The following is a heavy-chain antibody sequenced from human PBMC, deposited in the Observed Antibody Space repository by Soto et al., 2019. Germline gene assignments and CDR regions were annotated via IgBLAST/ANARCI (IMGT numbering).Heavy chain of an antibody. Sequence: GGSLRLSCAASGFTLSDHYMDWVRQAPGKGLEWVGRTKNKANRYTTEYAASVNGRFTISRDDSKNSLYLQMNSLKTEDTAVYYCARWVSGSPDNWGQGTLVTVSS. V-gene: IGHV3-72*01. D-gene: IGHD1-26*01. CDR1: GFTLSDHY. CDR3: ARWVSGSPDN. J-gene: IGHJ4*02. CDR2: TKNKANRYTT.